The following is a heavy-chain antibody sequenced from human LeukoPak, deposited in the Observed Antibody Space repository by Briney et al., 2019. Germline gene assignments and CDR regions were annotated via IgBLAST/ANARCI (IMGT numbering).Heavy chain of an antibody. CDR1: GLTVSRNY. V-gene: IGHV3-53*01. D-gene: IGHD5-24*01. CDR2: LYSGGST. CDR3: ARDGYNGPRVFDY. Sequence: PGGSLRLSCAASGLTVSRNYMSWVRQAPGKGLGWVSVLYSGGSTYYADSVKGRFTISRDNSKNTLYLQMNSLRAEDTAVYYCARDGYNGPRVFDYWGQGTLVTVSS. J-gene: IGHJ4*02.